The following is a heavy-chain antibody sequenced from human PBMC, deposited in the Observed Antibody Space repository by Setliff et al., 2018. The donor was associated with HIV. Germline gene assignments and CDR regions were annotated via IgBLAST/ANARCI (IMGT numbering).Heavy chain of an antibody. Sequence: ASVKVSCKASGYSFTSYGLSWVRQAPGQGLEWMGSITTYNGGTNYAQKFQGRVTMTTDTSTSTAYMELRSLRSDDTAVYYCTGGGYSGAFLDAFDIWGQGTMVTVSS. D-gene: IGHD1-26*01. CDR2: ITTYNGGT. CDR3: TGGGYSGAFLDAFDI. V-gene: IGHV1-18*01. J-gene: IGHJ3*02. CDR1: GYSFTSYG.